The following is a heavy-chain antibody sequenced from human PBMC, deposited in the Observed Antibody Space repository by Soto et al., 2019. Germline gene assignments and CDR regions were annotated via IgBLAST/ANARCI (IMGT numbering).Heavy chain of an antibody. J-gene: IGHJ6*02. CDR1: GFTFSSYG. CDR3: AKEKVGVWNDITYYYYYGMDV. V-gene: IGHV3-30*18. CDR2: ISYDGSNK. Sequence: GGSLRLSCAASGFTFSSYGMHWVRQAPGKGLEWVAVISYDGSNKYYADSVKGRFTISRDNSKNTLYLQMNSLRAEDTAVYYCAKEKVGVWNDITYYYYYGMDVWGQGTTVTVSS. D-gene: IGHD1-1*01.